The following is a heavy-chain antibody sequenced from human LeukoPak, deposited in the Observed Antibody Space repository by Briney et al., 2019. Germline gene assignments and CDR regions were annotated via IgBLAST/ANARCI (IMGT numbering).Heavy chain of an antibody. CDR1: GFTFSSYS. CDR3: ARVGDGNYTYDAFDI. V-gene: IGHV3-21*01. CDR2: ISSRSSYI. J-gene: IGHJ3*02. Sequence: GSLRLSCAASGFTFSSYSTNWVRQGPGKGLEWVSSISSRSSYIYYADSVKGRFTISRDNAKESLFLQMNSLRAEDTAVYYCARVGDGNYTYDAFDIWGQGTLVTVSS. D-gene: IGHD4-23*01.